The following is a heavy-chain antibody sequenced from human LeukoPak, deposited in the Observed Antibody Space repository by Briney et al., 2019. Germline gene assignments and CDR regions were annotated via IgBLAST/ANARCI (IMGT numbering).Heavy chain of an antibody. J-gene: IGHJ6*03. CDR2: FYTCGSH. CDR3: ARDLRRDYYGSGSYFYYYYYMDV. CDR1: GGSISSYH. D-gene: IGHD3-10*01. V-gene: IGHV4-4*07. Sequence: SETLSLPCTVSGGSISSYHWSWIRQSAGKGLEWIGRFYTCGSHNYNPSLKSRVTMSVDTSKNQFSLKLSSVTAADTAVYYCARDLRRDYYGSGSYFYYYYYMDVWGKGTTVTVSS.